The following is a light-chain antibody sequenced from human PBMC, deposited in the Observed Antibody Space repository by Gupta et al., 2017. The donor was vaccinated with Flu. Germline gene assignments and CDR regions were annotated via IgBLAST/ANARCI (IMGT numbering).Light chain of an antibody. CDR3: ATWDDSRGAWT. V-gene: IGLV1-51*02. J-gene: IGLJ3*02. CDR2: EDD. CDR1: SCNIANNF. Sequence: VTISCSGSSCNIANNFASWYQQRPGAVPKLLSYEDDKRASGIPDRFSGAKSGTSANVGITGLQTGDEGDYDGATWDDSRGAWTFGGGTKLSVL.